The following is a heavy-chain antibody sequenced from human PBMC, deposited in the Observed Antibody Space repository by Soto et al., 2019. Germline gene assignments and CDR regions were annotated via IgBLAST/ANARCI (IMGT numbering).Heavy chain of an antibody. CDR2: ISYDGSNE. CDR1: GFTFSSYA. J-gene: IGHJ4*02. Sequence: GGSLRLSCAASGFTFSSYAMYWVRQAPGKGLEWVADISYDGSNEYYAESVKGRFTISRDNSKDTLYLQMNSLRAEDTAVYYCARGSGGSDYWGQGTLVTAPQ. D-gene: IGHD2-8*02. CDR3: ARGSGGSDY. V-gene: IGHV3-30-3*01.